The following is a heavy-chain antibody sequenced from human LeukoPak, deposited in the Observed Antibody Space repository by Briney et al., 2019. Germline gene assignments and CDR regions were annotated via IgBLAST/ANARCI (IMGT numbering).Heavy chain of an antibody. V-gene: IGHV3-15*05. CDR1: GFTFNSYS. J-gene: IGHJ6*03. D-gene: IGHD2-8*01. CDR2: IKSKDEGGTT. CDR3: ARDRVYALYYMDV. Sequence: PGGSLRLSCAASGFTFNSYSMNWFRQAPGKGLEWVGRIKSKDEGGTTDYAAPVKGRFTVSRDDSKNTLYLQMNSLRAEDTAVYHCARDRVYALYYMDVWGKGTTVTVSS.